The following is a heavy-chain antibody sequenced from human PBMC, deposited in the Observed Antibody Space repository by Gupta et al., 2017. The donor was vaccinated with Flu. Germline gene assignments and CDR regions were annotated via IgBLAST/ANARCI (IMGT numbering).Heavy chain of an antibody. D-gene: IGHD2-21*01. Sequence: EVKLLESGGGLVQPGGSLRLSCVASGFMFSSNAMSWVRQAPGKGLGWVSVIRGTGANTYYADSVKGRFTISRDNSKNTVYLQMNSLRAEDTAIYYCVKDLSCCNADYLDDWGQGTLVTVSS. CDR2: IRGTGANT. V-gene: IGHV3-23*01. J-gene: IGHJ4*02. CDR3: VKDLSCCNADYLDD. CDR1: GFMFSSNA.